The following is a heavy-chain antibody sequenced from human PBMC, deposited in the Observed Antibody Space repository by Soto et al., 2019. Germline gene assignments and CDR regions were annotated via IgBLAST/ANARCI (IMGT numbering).Heavy chain of an antibody. CDR3: ARDVPRALVGATQFDY. Sequence: ASVKVSCKASGGTFSSYAISWVRQAPGQGLEWMGGIIPIFGTANYAQKFQGRVTITADESTSTAYMELSSLRSEDTAVYYCARDVPRALVGATQFDYWGQGTLVTVSS. D-gene: IGHD1-26*01. CDR1: GGTFSSYA. J-gene: IGHJ4*02. CDR2: IIPIFGTA. V-gene: IGHV1-69*13.